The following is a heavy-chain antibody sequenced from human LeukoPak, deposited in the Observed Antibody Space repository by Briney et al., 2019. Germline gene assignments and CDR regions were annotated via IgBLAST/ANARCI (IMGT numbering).Heavy chain of an antibody. CDR2: INPNSGGT. CDR1: GGTFSNYA. CDR3: ASGFGSYYLFDY. Sequence: ASVKVSCKASGGTFSNYAISWVRQAPGQGLEWMGWINPNSGGTNYAQKFQGRVTMTRDTSISTAYMELSRLRSDDTAVYYCASGFGSYYLFDYWGQGTLVTVSS. V-gene: IGHV1-2*02. J-gene: IGHJ4*02. D-gene: IGHD1-26*01.